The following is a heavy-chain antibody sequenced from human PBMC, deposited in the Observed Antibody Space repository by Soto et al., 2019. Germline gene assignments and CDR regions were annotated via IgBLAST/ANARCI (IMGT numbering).Heavy chain of an antibody. D-gene: IGHD3-10*01. CDR3: ARRAVRGVIIKDYGMDV. J-gene: IGHJ6*02. V-gene: IGHV4-31*03. Sequence: PSETLSLTCTVSGGSISSGGYYWSWIRQHPGKGLEWIGYIYYSGSTYYNPSLKSRVTISVDTSKNQFSLELSSVTAADTAVYYCARRAVRGVIIKDYGMDVWGQGTTVTVSS. CDR2: IYYSGST. CDR1: GGSISSGGYY.